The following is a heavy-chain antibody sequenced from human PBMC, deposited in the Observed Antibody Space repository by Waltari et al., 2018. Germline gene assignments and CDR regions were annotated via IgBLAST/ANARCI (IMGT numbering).Heavy chain of an antibody. Sequence: QVQLVQSGAEVKKPGASVKVSCKASGYTLTPYYMHWGRQAPGQGLEGMGRINPNIGDTNYARKFQDRVTMTRDTSVNTAYMVVGRLTSDDTAVYFCARESAFSTSWYPGFDPWGQGTLVTVAS. CDR3: ARESAFSTSWYPGFDP. J-gene: IGHJ5*02. V-gene: IGHV1-2*06. CDR1: GYTLTPYY. D-gene: IGHD2-2*01. CDR2: INPNIGDT.